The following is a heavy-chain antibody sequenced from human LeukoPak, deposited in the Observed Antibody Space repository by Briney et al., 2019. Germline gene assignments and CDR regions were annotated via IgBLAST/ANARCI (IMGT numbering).Heavy chain of an antibody. Sequence: EASVTVSCKASAYTFTSYGISWVRQAPGQGLEWMGWISAYNGNTNYAQKLQGRVTMTTDTSTSTAYMELRSLRSDDTAVYYCARGSPPRVYYDRSGYYSYYFDYWGQGTLVTVSS. V-gene: IGHV1-18*01. CDR1: AYTFTSYG. CDR2: ISAYNGNT. D-gene: IGHD3-22*01. CDR3: ARGSPPRVYYDRSGYYSYYFDY. J-gene: IGHJ4*02.